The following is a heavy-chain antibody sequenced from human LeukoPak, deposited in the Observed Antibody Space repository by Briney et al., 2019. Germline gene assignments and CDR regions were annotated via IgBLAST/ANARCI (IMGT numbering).Heavy chain of an antibody. J-gene: IGHJ4*02. D-gene: IGHD1-26*01. Sequence: GGSLTLSCAASGFTFSDYYMGWIRRAPGKGLEWVSYISTSGSTIYYADSEKGRFTISRDNDKNSLHLEMNSLRAEYTAVYYCARDTYQGGSYQRGFDYWGQGTLVTVSS. V-gene: IGHV3-11*01. CDR1: GFTFSDYY. CDR2: ISTSGSTI. CDR3: ARDTYQGGSYQRGFDY.